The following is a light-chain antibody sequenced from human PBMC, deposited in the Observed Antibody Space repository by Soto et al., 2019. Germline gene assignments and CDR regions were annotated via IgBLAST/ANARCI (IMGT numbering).Light chain of an antibody. Sequence: DIVMTQSPDSLAVSLGERATINCKSSQTVLYSSINKNYLAWYQQKPGQPPKLLIYWASTRESGVPDRFSGSGSGTDFTLTISSLQAEDVAVYYCQQYYGTPPYTFGQGTYLEIK. CDR1: QTVLYSSINKNY. CDR2: WAS. CDR3: QQYYGTPPYT. J-gene: IGKJ2*01. V-gene: IGKV4-1*01.